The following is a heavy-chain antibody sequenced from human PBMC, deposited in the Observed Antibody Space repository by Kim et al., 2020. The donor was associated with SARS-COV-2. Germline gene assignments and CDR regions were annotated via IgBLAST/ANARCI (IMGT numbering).Heavy chain of an antibody. CDR3: ARIRSSNDILTGHYYYYGMDV. D-gene: IGHD3-9*01. CDR2: IDWDDDK. CDR1: GFSLSTSGMC. V-gene: IGHV2-70*01. J-gene: IGHJ6*02. Sequence: SGPTLVNPTQTLTLTCTFSGFSLSTSGMCVSWIRQPPGKALEWLALIDWDDDKYYSTSLKTRLTISKDTSKNQVVLTMTNMDPVDTATYYCARIRSSNDILTGHYYYYGMDVWGQGTTVTVSS.